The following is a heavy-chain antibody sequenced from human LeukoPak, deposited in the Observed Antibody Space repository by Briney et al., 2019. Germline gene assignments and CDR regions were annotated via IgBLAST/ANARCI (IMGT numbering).Heavy chain of an antibody. CDR1: GYTFTSYG. CDR2: INPNSGGT. Sequence: GASVKVSCKASGYTFTSYGISWVRQAPGQGLEWMGRINPNSGGTNYAQKFQGRVTMTRDTSISTAYMELSRLRSDDTAVYYCARERAVAGLSWFDPWGQGTLVTVSS. V-gene: IGHV1-2*06. CDR3: ARERAVAGLSWFDP. D-gene: IGHD6-19*01. J-gene: IGHJ5*02.